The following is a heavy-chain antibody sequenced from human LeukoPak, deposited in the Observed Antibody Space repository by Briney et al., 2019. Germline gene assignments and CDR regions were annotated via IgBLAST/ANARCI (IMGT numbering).Heavy chain of an antibody. CDR3: ARDRGVPAYYFDY. J-gene: IGHJ4*02. CDR1: GFTVSSNY. V-gene: IGHV3-66*01. CDR2: IYSGGST. Sequence: GGSLRLSCAASGFTVSSNYMSWVRQAPVKGLEWVSVIYSGGSTYYADSVKGRFTISRDNSKNTLYLQMNSLRAEDTAVYYCARDRGVPAYYFDYWGQGTLVTVSS. D-gene: IGHD2-2*01.